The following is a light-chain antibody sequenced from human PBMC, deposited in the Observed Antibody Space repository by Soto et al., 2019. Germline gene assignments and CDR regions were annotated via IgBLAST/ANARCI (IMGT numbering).Light chain of an antibody. J-gene: IGLJ3*02. CDR1: SSDVGVYNH. Sequence: QSVLTQPASVSGSPGQSITISFTGTSSDVGVYNHVSWYQHSPGKAPKLILFAVSDRPSGVSHRFSGSKSGNTASLTISGLQAEDEDDYYCCSYTSLSTVVFGGRTKLTVL. CDR3: CSYTSLSTVV. CDR2: AVS. V-gene: IGLV2-14*01.